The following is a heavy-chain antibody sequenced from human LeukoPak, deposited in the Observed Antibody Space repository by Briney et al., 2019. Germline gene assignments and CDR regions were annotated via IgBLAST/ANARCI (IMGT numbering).Heavy chain of an antibody. D-gene: IGHD4-11*01. V-gene: IGHV4-4*07. CDR3: ARGRYSNWQYYYYIDV. J-gene: IGHJ6*03. Sequence: SETLSLTCTVSGGSISRYYWSWIRQSAGKGLEWIGRIYVNGSTNYNPSLKSRVTMSVDTSKNQFSLKLNSVTAADTAVYYCARGRYSNWQYYYYIDVWGKGTTVTVSS. CDR2: IYVNGST. CDR1: GGSISRYY.